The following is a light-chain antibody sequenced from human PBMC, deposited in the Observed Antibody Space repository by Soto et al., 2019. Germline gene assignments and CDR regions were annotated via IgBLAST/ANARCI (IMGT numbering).Light chain of an antibody. V-gene: IGKV3-11*01. CDR2: QTS. CDR1: QYINTR. CDR3: HQRQSWPRT. J-gene: IGKJ1*01. Sequence: EIVLTQSPATLSSFPGDRVTLSCRASQYINTRLAWYQHRPGQAPRLLIYQTSLRAAGIPARFSASGSGTDFTLTIIYVQPEDFALYYCHQRQSWPRTFGQGTKVDIK.